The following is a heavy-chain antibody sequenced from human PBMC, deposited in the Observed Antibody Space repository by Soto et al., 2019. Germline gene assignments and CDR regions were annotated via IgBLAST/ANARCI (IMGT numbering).Heavy chain of an antibody. J-gene: IGHJ5*02. Sequence: QVQLVQSGAEVKKPGASVKISCKASGYTFTRYTMNWVRQAPGQRLEWMGWINPDNGNTKSSQKFQDRVIITRDTSASTAYMDPSSLRSDDTAVYYCARGIATGQLDPWGQGTLVTVSS. CDR3: ARGIATGQLDP. CDR1: GYTFTRYT. CDR2: INPDNGNT. D-gene: IGHD2-15*01. V-gene: IGHV1-3*01.